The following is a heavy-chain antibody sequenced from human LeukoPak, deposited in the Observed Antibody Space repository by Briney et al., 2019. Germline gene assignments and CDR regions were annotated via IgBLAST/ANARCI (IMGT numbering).Heavy chain of an antibody. J-gene: IGHJ5*02. CDR3: ARGLPVGFLGVSLNWFDP. CDR1: GGTFSSYA. CDR2: IIPIFGTA. V-gene: IGHV1-69*05. Sequence: SVKVSCKASGGTFSSYAISWVRQAPVQGLEWMGGIIPIFGTANYAQKFQGRVTITTDESTSTAYMELSSLRSEDTAVYYCARGLPVGFLGVSLNWFDPWGQGTLVTVSS. D-gene: IGHD3-10*01.